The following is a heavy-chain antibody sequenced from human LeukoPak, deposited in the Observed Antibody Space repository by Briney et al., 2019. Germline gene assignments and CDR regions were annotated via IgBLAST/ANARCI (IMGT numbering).Heavy chain of an antibody. D-gene: IGHD3-22*01. Sequence: GGSLRLSCAASGFTFRNYWMSWVRQVPGKGLEWVVNINEGGNEKNYVDSVKGRFTASRDNAQNSLYLQMNSLRVEDTAVYYCTRDPSSYYDSANDDYWGRGTLVIVSS. CDR2: INEGGNEK. CDR1: GFTFRNYW. CDR3: TRDPSSYYDSANDDY. V-gene: IGHV3-7*03. J-gene: IGHJ4*02.